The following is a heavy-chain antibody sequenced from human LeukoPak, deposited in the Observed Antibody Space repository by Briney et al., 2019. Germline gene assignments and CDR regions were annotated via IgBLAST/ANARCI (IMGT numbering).Heavy chain of an antibody. CDR1: GFNFSSHW. J-gene: IGHJ3*02. V-gene: IGHV3-7*01. D-gene: IGHD2-2*01. CDR3: ARGYCSGTSCFGAFDI. Sequence: PGGSLRLFCAASGFNFSSHWMSWVRQAPGKGLEWVANIGQDGTEKNYVDSVKGRFTIFRDNTKNSLYLQMSSLRAEDTAVYHCARGYCSGTSCFGAFDIWGQGTMVPVSS. CDR2: IGQDGTEK.